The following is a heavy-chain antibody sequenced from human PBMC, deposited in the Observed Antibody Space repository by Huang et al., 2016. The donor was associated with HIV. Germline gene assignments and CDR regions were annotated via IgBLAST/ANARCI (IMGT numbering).Heavy chain of an antibody. J-gene: IGHJ4*02. V-gene: IGHV1-69*13. D-gene: IGHD4-4*01. CDR2: LMPVFDSP. CDR1: GGPLRSYS. CDR3: ARGSLEYSVSSSLDY. Sequence: QVQLLQSGAEVKKPGPSVKASCKASGGPLRSYSIAWFRQAPGQGFEWMASLMPVFDSPNYAQKLQGRVRVTADESTSTVYMELRDLRPDDTAVYFCARGSLEYSVSSSLDYWGQGTHVTVSS.